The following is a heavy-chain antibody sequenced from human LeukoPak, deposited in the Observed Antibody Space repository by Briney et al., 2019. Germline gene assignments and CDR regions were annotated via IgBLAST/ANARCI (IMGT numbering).Heavy chain of an antibody. J-gene: IGHJ6*03. CDR1: GFTFSSYA. V-gene: IGHV3-23*01. D-gene: IGHD6-13*01. Sequence: GGSLRLSCAASGFTFSSYAMSWVRQAPGKGLEWVSAISGSGDSTYYADSVKGRFTISRDNSKNTLYLQMNSLRAEDTAVYYCRNLGSSSWYAIYYYYYYMDVWGKGTTVTVSS. CDR3: RNLGSSSWYAIYYYYYYMDV. CDR2: ISGSGDST.